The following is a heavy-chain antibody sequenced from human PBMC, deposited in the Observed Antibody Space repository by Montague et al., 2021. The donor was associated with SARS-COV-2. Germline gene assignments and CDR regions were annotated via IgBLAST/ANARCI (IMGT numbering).Heavy chain of an antibody. CDR1: GFTFSSYA. V-gene: IGHV3-23*03. Sequence: SLRLSCAASGFTFSSYAMSWVRQAPGKGLEWFSVIYSGGSSTYYADSVKGRFTISRDNSKNTLYLQMNSLRAEDTAVYYCAKGARIFVWEPTQYNWFDPWGQGTLVTVSS. CDR3: AKGARIFVWEPTQYNWFDP. J-gene: IGHJ5*02. D-gene: IGHD1-26*01. CDR2: IYSGGSST.